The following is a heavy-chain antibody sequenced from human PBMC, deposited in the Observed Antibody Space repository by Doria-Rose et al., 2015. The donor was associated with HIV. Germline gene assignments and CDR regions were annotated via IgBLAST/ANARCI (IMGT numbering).Heavy chain of an antibody. CDR2: IFSDDER. Sequence: QITLKESGPVLVKPTETLTLTCTVSGVSLSSPGMGVSWIRQPPGKALEWLANIFSDDERSYQTSLKSRLTISRGTSESQAVLTMTDMDPVDTATYYCARIKSSRWYHKYYFDFWGQGTLVIVSA. J-gene: IGHJ4*02. V-gene: IGHV2-26*01. CDR1: GVSLSSPGMG. CDR3: ARIKSSRWYHKYYFDF. D-gene: IGHD6-13*01.